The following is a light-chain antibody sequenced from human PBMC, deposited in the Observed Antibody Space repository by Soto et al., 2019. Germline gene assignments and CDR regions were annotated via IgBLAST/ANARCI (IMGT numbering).Light chain of an antibody. CDR2: GAS. Sequence: EIVMAQSPATLSVSPGETAILSCRASQNIGSNLAWYQQRPGQAPRLLIYGASSRVTGIPARFSGSGSGTDFTLTISSLQSEDFATYYCLQDYNYPLTFGGGTKVDIK. V-gene: IGKV3-15*01. CDR1: QNIGSN. CDR3: LQDYNYPLT. J-gene: IGKJ4*01.